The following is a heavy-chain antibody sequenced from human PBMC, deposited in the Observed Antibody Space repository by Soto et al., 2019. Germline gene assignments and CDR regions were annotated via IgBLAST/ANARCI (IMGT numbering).Heavy chain of an antibody. CDR2: ISYDGSNK. V-gene: IGHV3-30-3*01. CDR3: ARDRDSSGYFFDY. Sequence: QVQLVESGGGVVQPGRSLRLSCAASGFTFSSYAMHWVRRAPGKGLEWVAVISYDGSNKYYADSVKGRFTISRDNSKNTLYLQMNSLRAEDTAVYYCARDRDSSGYFFDYWGQGTLVTVSS. CDR1: GFTFSSYA. D-gene: IGHD3-22*01. J-gene: IGHJ4*02.